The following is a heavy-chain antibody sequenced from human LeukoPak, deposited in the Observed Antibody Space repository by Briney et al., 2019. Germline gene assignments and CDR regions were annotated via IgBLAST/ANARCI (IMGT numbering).Heavy chain of an antibody. V-gene: IGHV3-30*02. J-gene: IGHJ4*02. D-gene: IGHD3-10*01. CDR3: AKAFRSLVRADY. Sequence: PGGSLRLSCAASGFTFSSYGMHWVRQAPGKGLEWVAFIRYDGSNKYYADSVKGRFTISRDNSKNTLYLQMNSLRAEDTAVYYCAKAFRSLVRADYWGQGTLVTVSS. CDR1: GFTFSSYG. CDR2: IRYDGSNK.